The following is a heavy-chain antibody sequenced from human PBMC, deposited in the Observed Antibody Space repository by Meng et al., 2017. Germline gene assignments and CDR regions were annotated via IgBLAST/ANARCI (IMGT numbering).Heavy chain of an antibody. CDR2: INPKSGDT. V-gene: IGHV1-2*06. CDR1: GYNFPDYY. CDR3: ARDEDISAAGKLFGDY. Sequence: QVLLGLSGAEVKKPGASVKVSCKPSGYNFPDYYIHWVRRAPGQGLEWMGRINPKSGDTHYAQKFQARVTMTGDTSISTAYMELSGLRSDDTAMYYCARDEDISAAGKLFGDYWGQGTLVTVSS. J-gene: IGHJ4*02. D-gene: IGHD6-25*01.